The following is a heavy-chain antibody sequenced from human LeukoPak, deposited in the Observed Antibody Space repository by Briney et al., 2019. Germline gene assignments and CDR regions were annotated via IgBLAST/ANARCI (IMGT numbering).Heavy chain of an antibody. CDR3: ARVTYYYDSSGSLDY. Sequence: ASVKVSCKASGYTFTSYGIGWVRQAPGQGLEWMGWISAYNGNTNYAQKLQGRVTMTTDTSTSTAYMELRSLRSDDTAVYYCARVTYYYDSSGSLDYWGQGTLVTVSS. D-gene: IGHD3-22*01. CDR1: GYTFTSYG. CDR2: ISAYNGNT. J-gene: IGHJ4*02. V-gene: IGHV1-18*01.